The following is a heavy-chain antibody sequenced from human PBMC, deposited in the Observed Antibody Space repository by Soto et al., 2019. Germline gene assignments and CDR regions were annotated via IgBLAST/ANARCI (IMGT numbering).Heavy chain of an antibody. CDR1: GFTFSSYA. CDR2: ISYDGSNK. J-gene: IGHJ6*02. V-gene: IGHV3-30-3*01. Sequence: PGGSLRLSCAASGFTFSSYAMHWVRQAPGKGLEWVAVISYDGSNKYYADSVKGRFTISRDNSKNTLYLQMNSLRAEDTAVYYCATGSRNSVYYYYGMDVWGQGTTVT. D-gene: IGHD4-4*01. CDR3: ATGSRNSVYYYYGMDV.